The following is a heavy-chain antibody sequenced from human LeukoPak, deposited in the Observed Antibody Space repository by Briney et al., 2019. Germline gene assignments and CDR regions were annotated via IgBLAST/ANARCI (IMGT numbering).Heavy chain of an antibody. V-gene: IGHV4-59*01. CDR2: IYYSGST. Sequence: TSSETLSLTCTVSGGSISSYYWSWIRQPPGKGLEWIGYIYYSGSTNYNPSLKSRVTISVDTSKNQFSLKLSSVTAADTAVYYCARGWAGDILTGRPFGYWGQGTLVTVSS. J-gene: IGHJ4*02. D-gene: IGHD3-9*01. CDR3: ARGWAGDILTGRPFGY. CDR1: GGSISSYY.